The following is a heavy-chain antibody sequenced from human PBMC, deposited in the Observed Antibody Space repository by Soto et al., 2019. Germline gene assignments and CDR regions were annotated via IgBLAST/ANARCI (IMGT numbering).Heavy chain of an antibody. CDR2: IDPSDSYT. D-gene: IGHD3-10*01. V-gene: IGHV5-10-1*01. Sequence: GESLKIYCKGSGYSFTSYWISWVRQMPGKGLEWMGRIDPSDSYTNYSPSFQGHVTISADKSISTAYLQWSSLKASDTAMYYCARRPLHGSGSYYNASYYGMDVWGQGTTVTVSS. CDR1: GYSFTSYW. CDR3: ARRPLHGSGSYYNASYYGMDV. J-gene: IGHJ6*02.